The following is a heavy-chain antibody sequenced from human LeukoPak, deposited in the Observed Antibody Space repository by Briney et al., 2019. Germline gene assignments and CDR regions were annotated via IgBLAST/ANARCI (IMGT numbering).Heavy chain of an antibody. D-gene: IGHD6-19*01. CDR1: GGSFSGYY. Sequence: SETLSLTCAVYGGSFSGYYWSWIRQPPGKGLEWIGEINHSGSTNYNPSLKSRVTISVDTSKNQFSLKLSSVTAADTAVYYCARTTSSGWTWGWGQGTLVTVSS. V-gene: IGHV4-34*01. CDR2: INHSGST. J-gene: IGHJ4*02. CDR3: ARTTSSGWTWG.